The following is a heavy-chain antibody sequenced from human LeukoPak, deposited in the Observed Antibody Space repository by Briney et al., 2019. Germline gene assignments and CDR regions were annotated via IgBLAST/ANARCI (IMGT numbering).Heavy chain of an antibody. D-gene: IGHD4-17*01. V-gene: IGHV4-4*07. CDR2: MYTSGST. CDR1: GGSISSYY. Sequence: SETLSLTCTVSGGSISSYYWSWIRQPAGKGLEWIGRMYTSGSTSYNPSLKSRVTMSVDTSKNQLSLRLSSVTAADTAVYYCARDRATVNFGYYYMDVWGKGTTVTVSS. CDR3: ARDRATVNFGYYYMDV. J-gene: IGHJ6*03.